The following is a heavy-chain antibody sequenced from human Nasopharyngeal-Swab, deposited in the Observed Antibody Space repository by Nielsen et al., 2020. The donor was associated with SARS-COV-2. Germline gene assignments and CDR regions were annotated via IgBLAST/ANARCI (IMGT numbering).Heavy chain of an antibody. V-gene: IGHV3-23*01. D-gene: IGHD6-19*01. CDR3: AKDRKQWLVTRSAFDI. J-gene: IGHJ3*02. CDR2: ISGSGGST. Sequence: WIRQPPGKGLEWVSAISGSGGSTYYADSVKGRFTISRDNSKNTLYLQMSSLRAEDTAVYYCAKDRKQWLVTRSAFDIWGQGTMVTVSS.